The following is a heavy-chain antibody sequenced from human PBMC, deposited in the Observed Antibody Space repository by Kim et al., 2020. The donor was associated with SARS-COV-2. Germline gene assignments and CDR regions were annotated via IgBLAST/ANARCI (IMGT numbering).Heavy chain of an antibody. Sequence: GGSLRLSCAASGFTFDDYAIQWVRQAPGKGLEWVSLISRDGGERKYADSVKGRFTISRDNSKKSVYLQMNSLRREDTALYYCARGQQWLIKNWGQGTQVTVSS. CDR1: GFTFDDYA. CDR3: ARGQQWLIKN. CDR2: ISRDGGER. V-gene: IGHV3-43*02. J-gene: IGHJ4*02. D-gene: IGHD6-19*01.